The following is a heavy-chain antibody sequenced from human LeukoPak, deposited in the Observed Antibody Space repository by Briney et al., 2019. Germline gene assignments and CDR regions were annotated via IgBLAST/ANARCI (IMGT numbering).Heavy chain of an antibody. CDR1: GFIFSDYG. CDR3: AKESDVAAAGIDY. J-gene: IGHJ4*02. V-gene: IGHV3-30*02. D-gene: IGHD6-13*01. Sequence: PGGSLRLSCAASGFIFSDYGMHWVRQAPGKGLQWVTFIRYEGSNKYYADSVKGRFTISRDNSKNTLYLQMNSLRVEDTAVYYCAKESDVAAAGIDYWGQGTLVTVSS. CDR2: IRYEGSNK.